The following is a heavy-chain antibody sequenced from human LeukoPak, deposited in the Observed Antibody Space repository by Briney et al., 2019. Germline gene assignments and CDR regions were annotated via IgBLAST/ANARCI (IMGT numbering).Heavy chain of an antibody. D-gene: IGHD3-16*02. Sequence: GGSLRLSCAASDFSFSNYWMTWLRQAPGKGLEWVANIRGDGSLKYYLDSVTGRFTISRDNSKNTLYLQMNSLRAEDTAVYYCARWLSHKIDSHGYLDYRGQGTLVTVSS. CDR1: DFSFSNYW. CDR2: IRGDGSLK. CDR3: ARWLSHKIDSHGYLDY. J-gene: IGHJ4*02. V-gene: IGHV3-7*01.